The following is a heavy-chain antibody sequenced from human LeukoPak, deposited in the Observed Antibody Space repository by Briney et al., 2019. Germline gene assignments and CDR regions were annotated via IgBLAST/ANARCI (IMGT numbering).Heavy chain of an antibody. V-gene: IGHV4-34*01. J-gene: IGHJ3*02. CDR2: LNHSGST. CDR1: GGSFSGYY. CDR3: ARGPGDFWSGYYYAFDI. Sequence: SETLSLTCAVYGGSFSGYYWSWIRQPPGKGLEWIGELNHSGSTNYNPPPKSRVTISVDTSKNQFSLKLSSVTAADTAVYYCARGPGDFWSGYYYAFDIWGQGTMVTVSS. D-gene: IGHD3-3*01.